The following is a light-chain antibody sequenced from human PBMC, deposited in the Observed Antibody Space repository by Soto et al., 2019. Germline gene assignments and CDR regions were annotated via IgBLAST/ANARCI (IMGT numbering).Light chain of an antibody. Sequence: DIPMTQSPSTLSASVGDRVTITCRASQSISSWLAWYQQKPGKAPKLLIYKASSLESGVPSRFSGSGSGTEFTLTISSLQPDDFATYYCQRSGTFGQGTKVEIK. V-gene: IGKV1-5*03. CDR2: KAS. CDR3: QRSGT. CDR1: QSISSW. J-gene: IGKJ1*01.